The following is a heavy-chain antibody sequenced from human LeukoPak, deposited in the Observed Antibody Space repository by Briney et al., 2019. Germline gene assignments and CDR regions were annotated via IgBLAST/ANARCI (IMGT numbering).Heavy chain of an antibody. D-gene: IGHD2-2*01. CDR2: IYSGGST. V-gene: IGHV3-66*01. CDR1: GFTFDDYA. CDR3: AGGPKQQLLWGRASNGFDP. Sequence: GGSLRLSCAASGFTFDDYAMHWVRQAPGKGLEWVSVIYSGGSTHYADSVKGRFTISRDNSKNMLYLQMNSLRAEDTAVYYCAGGPKQQLLWGRASNGFDPWGQGTLVTVSS. J-gene: IGHJ5*02.